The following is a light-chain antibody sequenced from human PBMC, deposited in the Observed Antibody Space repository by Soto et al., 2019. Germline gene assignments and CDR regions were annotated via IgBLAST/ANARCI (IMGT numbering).Light chain of an antibody. CDR1: QSVGIN. J-gene: IGKJ4*01. V-gene: IGKV3-15*01. CDR2: GAS. Sequence: IVMTQSPATLSVSPGERATLACRASQSVGINLAWYQQKPGQSPSLLIYGASTRATGVPARFTGSGSGTEFTLTISSLQSEDFAVYYCQQYNYWPPLTFGGGSKVEIK. CDR3: QQYNYWPPLT.